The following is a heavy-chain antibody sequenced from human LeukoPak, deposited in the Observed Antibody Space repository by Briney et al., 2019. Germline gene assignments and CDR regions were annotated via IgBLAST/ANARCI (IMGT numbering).Heavy chain of an antibody. CDR2: IRDDGSNK. CDR3: AKTYSSSWYFDC. CDR1: GFTFSSYG. Sequence: GGSPRLSCAASGFTFSSYGMHWVRQAPGKGLEWVAFIRDDGSNKLYADSVKGRFTISRDNSKNTLYLQMNSLRAEDTAVYYCAKTYSSSWYFDCWGQGTLVTVSS. J-gene: IGHJ4*02. D-gene: IGHD6-13*01. V-gene: IGHV3-30*02.